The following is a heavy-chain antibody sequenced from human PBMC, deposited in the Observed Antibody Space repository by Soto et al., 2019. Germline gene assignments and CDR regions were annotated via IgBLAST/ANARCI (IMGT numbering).Heavy chain of an antibody. V-gene: IGHV4-30-4*01. Sequence: QVQLQESGPGLVKPSQTLSLICTVSGDSISSDNYFWSWIRQPPGQGLEWIGYISNRGTPYYNPSHKSRVTISLVTSKNRFSLDMYSVTAADTAVYYCAREVNVVALSDAFDIWGQGTMVTVSS. D-gene: IGHD2-8*01. CDR1: GDSISSDNYF. CDR2: ISNRGTP. J-gene: IGHJ3*02. CDR3: AREVNVVALSDAFDI.